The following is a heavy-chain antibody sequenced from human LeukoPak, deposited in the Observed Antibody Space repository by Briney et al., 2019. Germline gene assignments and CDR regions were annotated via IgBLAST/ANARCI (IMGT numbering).Heavy chain of an antibody. CDR2: INPNSGGT. V-gene: IGHV1-2*02. CDR3: ARDSNPEYYYDSSGYYYQDY. CDR1: GYTFTGYY. Sequence: ASVKVSCKASGYTFTGYYMHWVRQAPGQGLEWMGWINPNSGGTNYAQKFQGRVTMTRDTSISTAYMELSRPRSDDTAVYYCARDSNPEYYYDSSGYYYQDYWGQGTLVTVSS. D-gene: IGHD3-22*01. J-gene: IGHJ4*02.